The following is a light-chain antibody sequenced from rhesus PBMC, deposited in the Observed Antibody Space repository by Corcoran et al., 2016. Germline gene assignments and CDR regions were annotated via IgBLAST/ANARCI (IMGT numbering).Light chain of an antibody. Sequence: DIQMTQSPSSLSASVGDRVTITCRASENVNNYLNWYQQKPGKAPKLLIYKASPLQSGVPSRFSGSGSGTDYTFTISSLQPEDVATYYCQHGYGTPFTFGPGTKLDIK. CDR1: ENVNNY. V-gene: IGKV1-74*01. J-gene: IGKJ3*01. CDR2: KAS. CDR3: QHGYGTPFT.